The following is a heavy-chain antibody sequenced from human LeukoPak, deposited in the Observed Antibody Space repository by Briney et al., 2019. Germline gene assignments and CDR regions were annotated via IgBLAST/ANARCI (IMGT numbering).Heavy chain of an antibody. CDR3: ARGTMVRSWFDP. CDR2: ISSSSTYI. D-gene: IGHD3-10*01. J-gene: IGHJ5*02. Sequence: PGGSLRLSCAASGFTFSSYSMNWVRQAPGKGLEWVSSISSSSTYIYYADSVKGRFTISRDNAKNSLYLQMNSLRAEDTAVYYCARGTMVRSWFDPWGQGTLVTVSS. V-gene: IGHV3-21*04. CDR1: GFTFSSYS.